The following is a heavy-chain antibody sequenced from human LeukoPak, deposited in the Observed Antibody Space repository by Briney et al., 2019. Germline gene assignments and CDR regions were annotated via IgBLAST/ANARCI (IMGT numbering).Heavy chain of an antibody. V-gene: IGHV3-23*01. CDR3: AKVRGHCSGGSCRLYYFDY. CDR1: GFTFSSYA. J-gene: IGHJ4*02. CDR2: ISGSGGST. Sequence: GGSLRLSCAASGFTFSSYAMSWVRQAPGKGLEWVSAISGSGGSTYYADSVKGRFTISRDNSKNTLYLQMNSLRAEATAVYYCAKVRGHCSGGSCRLYYFDYWGQGTLVTVSS. D-gene: IGHD2-15*01.